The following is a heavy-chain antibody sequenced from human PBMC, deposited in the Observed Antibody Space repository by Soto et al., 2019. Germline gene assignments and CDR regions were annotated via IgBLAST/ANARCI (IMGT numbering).Heavy chain of an antibody. CDR3: ARESPYYYDSSGYYYASFDY. J-gene: IGHJ4*02. V-gene: IGHV4-31*03. CDR1: CGSIISGGYY. Sequence: PSETLSLTCTFSCGSIISGGYYWSCIRQHPGKGLEWIGYIYYSGSTYYNPSLKSRVTISVDTSKNQFSLKLSSVTAADTAVYYCARESPYYYDSSGYYYASFDYWGQGTLVTVSS. D-gene: IGHD3-22*01. CDR2: IYYSGST.